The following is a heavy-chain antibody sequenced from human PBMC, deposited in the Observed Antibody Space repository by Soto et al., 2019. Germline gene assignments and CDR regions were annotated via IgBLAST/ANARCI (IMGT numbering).Heavy chain of an antibody. CDR3: ARRYGYSFDY. CDR2: IYYSGST. J-gene: IGHJ4*02. V-gene: IGHV4-59*08. CDR1: GGSISSYY. D-gene: IGHD1-1*01. Sequence: QVQLQESGPGLVKPSETLSLTCTVSGGSISSYYWSWIRQPPGKGLEWIGYIYYSGSTNYNPSLKSRVTISVDTSKNQFSLKLSSVTAADTAVYYCARRYGYSFDYWGQGTRGTVSS.